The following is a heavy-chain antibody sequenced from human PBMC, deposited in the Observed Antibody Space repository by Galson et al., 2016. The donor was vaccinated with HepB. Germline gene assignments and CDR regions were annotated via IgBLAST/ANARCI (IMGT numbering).Heavy chain of an antibody. V-gene: IGHV3-15*01. CDR1: GFTFTDAW. CDR2: IKSKTDAGTA. Sequence: SLRLSCAASGFTFTDAWMSWVRQAPGKGLEWVGHIKSKTDAGTADYVAPVKGRFTISRDDSKNTLYLRMNSLKTEDTAVYFCTTYGSGRKFDYWGQGTLVSVSS. J-gene: IGHJ4*02. D-gene: IGHD3-10*01. CDR3: TTYGSGRKFDY.